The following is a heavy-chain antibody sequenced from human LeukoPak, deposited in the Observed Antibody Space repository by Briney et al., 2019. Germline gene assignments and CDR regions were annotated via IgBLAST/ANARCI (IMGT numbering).Heavy chain of an antibody. CDR3: ARGDSGYDLQYFDY. J-gene: IGHJ4*02. CDR2: IGTAGDT. CDR1: GFTFSSYD. Sequence: GGSLRLSCAASGFTFSSYDMHWVRQATGKGLEWVSAIGTAGDTYYPGSVKGRFTMSRENAKNSLYLQMNSLRAEDTAVYYCARGDSGYDLQYFDYWGQGTLVTVSS. D-gene: IGHD5-12*01. V-gene: IGHV3-13*01.